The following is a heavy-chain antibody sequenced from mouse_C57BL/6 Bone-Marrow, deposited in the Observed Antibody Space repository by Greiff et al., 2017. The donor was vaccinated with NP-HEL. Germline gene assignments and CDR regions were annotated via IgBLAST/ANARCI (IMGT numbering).Heavy chain of an antibody. CDR1: GYTFTSYW. CDR2: INPSSGYT. CDR3: ARGDDYDGFDY. V-gene: IGHV1-7*01. Sequence: QVQLQQSGAELAKPGASVKLSCKASGYTFTSYWMHWVKQRPGQGLEWIGYINPSSGYTKYNQKFKDKATLTADKSSSTAYMQFSSLTSEDSAIYYCARGDDYDGFDYWGQGTTLTVSS. J-gene: IGHJ2*01. D-gene: IGHD2-4*01.